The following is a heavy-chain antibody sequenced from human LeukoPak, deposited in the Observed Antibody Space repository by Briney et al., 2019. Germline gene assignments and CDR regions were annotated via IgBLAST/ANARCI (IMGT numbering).Heavy chain of an antibody. CDR2: MSSGGSTI. CDR3: ARGPRVYFEY. CDR1: GFTFSSYE. J-gene: IGHJ4*02. Sequence: GGSLRLSCAASGFTFSSYEMNWVRQAPGKGLEWVSYMSSGGSTIYYADSVKGRFTISRDNAKNSLYLQMNSLRAEDTAVYYCARGPRVYFEYWGQGTLVTVSS. V-gene: IGHV3-48*03.